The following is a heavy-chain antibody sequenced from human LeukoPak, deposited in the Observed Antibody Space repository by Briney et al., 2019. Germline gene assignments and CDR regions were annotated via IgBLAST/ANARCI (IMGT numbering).Heavy chain of an antibody. CDR3: ARALGSSWYYFDY. Sequence: SQTLSLTCAVSGGSISSGGYSWSWIRQPPGKGLEWIGYIYHSGSTYYNPSLKSRVTISVDRSKNQFSLKLSSVTAADTAVYYCARALGSSWYYFDYWGQGTLVTVSS. V-gene: IGHV4-30-2*01. CDR1: GGSISSGGYS. CDR2: IYHSGST. J-gene: IGHJ4*02. D-gene: IGHD6-13*01.